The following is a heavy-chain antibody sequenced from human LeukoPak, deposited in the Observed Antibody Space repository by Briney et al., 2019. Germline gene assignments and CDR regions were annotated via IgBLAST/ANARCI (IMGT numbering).Heavy chain of an antibody. CDR3: ARGRLQVALSSGHLKWLDP. D-gene: IGHD3-22*01. J-gene: IGHJ5*02. CDR2: IIPIFGAP. CDR1: GSSFRSST. Sequence: SVKVSCKASGSSFRSSTFAWVRQAPGRGLEWMGGIIPIFGAPNYALEFQGSATITTDESTSTVYMELSSLRSEDTAMYYCARGRLQVALSSGHLKWLDPWGQGSLITVSS. V-gene: IGHV1-69*05.